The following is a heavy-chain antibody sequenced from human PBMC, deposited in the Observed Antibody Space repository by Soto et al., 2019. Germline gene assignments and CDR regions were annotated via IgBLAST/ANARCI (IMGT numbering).Heavy chain of an antibody. V-gene: IGHV3-74*01. CDR2: INTDGSST. CDR3: TRDPGAYSSTWSFYFDS. J-gene: IGHJ4*02. Sequence: EVQLVESGGGLVQPGGSLRLSCAASGFTFSRFWMHWVRQAPGKGLVWVSRINTDGSSTTYADSVKGRFTISRDNPTNPLYLQMDSLRAEDTGVYYCTRDPGAYSSTWSFYFDSWGQGTLVTVSS. CDR1: GFTFSRFW. D-gene: IGHD6-13*01.